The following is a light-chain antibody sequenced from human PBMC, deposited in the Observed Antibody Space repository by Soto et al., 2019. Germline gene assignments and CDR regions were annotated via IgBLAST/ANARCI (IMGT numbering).Light chain of an antibody. CDR2: DDH. CDR3: QVWDSSSDHYV. V-gene: IGLV3-21*02. CDR1: VSGGHY. Sequence: VVTQEPSLTVSPGGTVTLTCGSNSGLVSGGHYPSWYQQKPGQAPVLVIYDDHDRPSGIPERFSGSNSGNTATLTITRVEAGDEADYYCQVWDSSSDHYVFAAGTKVTVL. J-gene: IGLJ1*01.